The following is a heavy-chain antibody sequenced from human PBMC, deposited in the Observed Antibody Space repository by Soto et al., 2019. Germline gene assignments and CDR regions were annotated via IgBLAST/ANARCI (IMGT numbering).Heavy chain of an antibody. V-gene: IGHV4-30-4*01. D-gene: IGHD2-2*01. J-gene: IGHJ5*02. CDR1: GGSISSGDYY. CDR2: IYYSGST. CDR3: ARTIPFDIVVVPAAPGGRNWFDP. Sequence: SETLSLTCTVSGGSISSGDYYWSWIRQPPGKGLEWIGYIYYSGSTYYNPSLKSRVTISVDTSKNQFSLKLSSVTAADTAVYYCARTIPFDIVVVPAAPGGRNWFDPWGQGTLVTVSS.